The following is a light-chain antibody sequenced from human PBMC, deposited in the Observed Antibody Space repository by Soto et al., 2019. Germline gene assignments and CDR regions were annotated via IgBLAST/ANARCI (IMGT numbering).Light chain of an antibody. CDR3: QQYGSLWT. CDR2: GAS. Sequence: EIVLTQSPGTLSLSPEERATLSCRASQSVSSSYLAWYQQKPGQAPRLLIYGASSRATGIPDRFSGSGSGIDFTLTISRLEPEDFVVYYCQQYGSLWTFGQETKVDIK. V-gene: IGKV3-20*01. CDR1: QSVSSSY. J-gene: IGKJ1*01.